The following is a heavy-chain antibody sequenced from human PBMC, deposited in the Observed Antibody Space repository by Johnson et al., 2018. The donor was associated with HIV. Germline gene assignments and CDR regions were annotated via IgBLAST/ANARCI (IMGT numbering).Heavy chain of an antibody. CDR1: GFTFSSYA. V-gene: IGHV3-30*04. CDR3: ARDPSRSPGAFDI. Sequence: QVQLVESGGGVVQPGRSLRLSCAASGFTFSSYAMHWVRQAPGTGLEWVAVISYDGSNKYYADSVKGRFTISRDNSKNIVYLQMNSLRAEDTAAYYCARDPSRSPGAFDIWGQGTMVTVSS. CDR2: ISYDGSNK. J-gene: IGHJ3*02.